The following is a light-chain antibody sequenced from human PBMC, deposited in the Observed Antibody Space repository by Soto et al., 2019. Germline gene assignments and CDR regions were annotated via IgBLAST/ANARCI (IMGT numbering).Light chain of an antibody. V-gene: IGKV4-1*01. CDR1: QSGLYSSNNMNY. J-gene: IGKJ2*01. CDR3: QQYYSTPYT. CDR2: WAS. Sequence: DIVMTQSPDSLAVSLGERATINCKSSQSGLYSSNNMNYLAWYQHKPGQSPSLLIYWASTRESRVPDRFSGGGSGTNFTLTISSLQAEDVAVYFCQQYYSTPYTFGQGTKLEIK.